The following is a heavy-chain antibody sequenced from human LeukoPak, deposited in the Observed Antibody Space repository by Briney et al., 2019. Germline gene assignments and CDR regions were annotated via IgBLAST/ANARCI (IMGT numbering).Heavy chain of an antibody. Sequence: PGGSLRLSCAASGFTFGLYSMTWVRQAPGKGLEWVSLIDSNSNFMNYADSVKGRFTISRDNAKKSLYLQMDSLRAGDTAVYYCARGGVAGPTFFNYWGQGTLVTVSS. CDR3: ARGGVAGPTFFNY. J-gene: IGHJ4*02. CDR2: IDSNSNFM. CDR1: GFTFGLYS. V-gene: IGHV3-21*01. D-gene: IGHD6-19*01.